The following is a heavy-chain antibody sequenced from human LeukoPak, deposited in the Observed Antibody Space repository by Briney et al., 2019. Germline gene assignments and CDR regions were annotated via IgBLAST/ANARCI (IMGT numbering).Heavy chain of an antibody. J-gene: IGHJ4*02. CDR1: GYTFTSYA. CDR2: INAGNGNT. V-gene: IGHV1-3*01. Sequence: ASVKVSCKASGYTFTSYAMHWVRQAPGQRLEWMGWINAGNGNTKYSQKFQGRVTITRDTSASTAYMELSSLRSEDTAVYYCARLIAADPQLDYWGQGTLVTVSS. D-gene: IGHD6-25*01. CDR3: ARLIAADPQLDY.